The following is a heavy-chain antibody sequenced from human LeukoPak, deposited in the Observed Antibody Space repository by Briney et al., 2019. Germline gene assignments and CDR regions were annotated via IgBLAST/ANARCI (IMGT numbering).Heavy chain of an antibody. CDR2: IYSGGST. D-gene: IGHD2-2*01. CDR1: GFTFSNYV. J-gene: IGHJ4*02. Sequence: GGSLRLSCAASGFTFSNYVMNWVRQAPGKGLEWVSVIYSGGSTYYADSVKGRFTISRDNAKNSLYLQMNSLRVEDTAVYFCTRDGKDCSSTSCSADYWGQGTLVTVSS. CDR3: TRDGKDCSSTSCSADY. V-gene: IGHV3-66*01.